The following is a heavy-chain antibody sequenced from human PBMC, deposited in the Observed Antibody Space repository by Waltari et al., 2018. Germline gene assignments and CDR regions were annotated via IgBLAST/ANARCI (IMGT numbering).Heavy chain of an antibody. CDR2: INHSLNS. V-gene: IGHV4-34*01. Sequence: QVHLQQWGAGLLRPSETLSLICAVYGGSLRGYYWGWIRQPPGKGLEWIGEINHSLNSNYNPSLRSRVHMSIDTSQNQFSLQLTSVTAADTGVYYCVRLEDCTGPGGNCYSGAPFAVDVWGQGTTVTVPS. CDR3: VRLEDCTGPGGNCYSGAPFAVDV. J-gene: IGHJ6*02. CDR1: GGSLRGYY. D-gene: IGHD2-8*02.